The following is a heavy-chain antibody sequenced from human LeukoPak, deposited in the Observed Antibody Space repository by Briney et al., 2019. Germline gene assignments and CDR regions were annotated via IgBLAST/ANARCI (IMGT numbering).Heavy chain of an antibody. D-gene: IGHD6-19*01. V-gene: IGHV1-2*02. CDR2: INPNSGGT. J-gene: IGHJ5*02. CDR1: GYTFTGYY. CDR3: ARDKDGLIAVAGTNWFDP. Sequence: GASVKVSCKASGYTFTGYYMHWVRQAPGQGLEWMGWINPNSGGTNYAQKFQGRVTMTRDTSISTAYMELSRLRSDDTAVYYCARDKDGLIAVAGTNWFDPWGQGTLVTVSS.